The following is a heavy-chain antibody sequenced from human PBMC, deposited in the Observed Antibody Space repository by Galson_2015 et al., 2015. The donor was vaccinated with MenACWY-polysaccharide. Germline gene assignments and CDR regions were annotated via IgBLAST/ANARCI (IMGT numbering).Heavy chain of an antibody. J-gene: IGHJ6*02. CDR2: ISYDATNK. CDR3: ARDYCGRTSCYDMDV. Sequence: SLRLSCAASGFSFSSSAIHWVRQAPGTGLEWVAVISYDATNKDYADSVKGRFTISRDNSKNTAFLQMNSLRPEDTALYYCARDYCGRTSCYDMDVWGQGTTVTVSS. V-gene: IGHV3-30*04. CDR1: GFSFSSSA. D-gene: IGHD2-2*01.